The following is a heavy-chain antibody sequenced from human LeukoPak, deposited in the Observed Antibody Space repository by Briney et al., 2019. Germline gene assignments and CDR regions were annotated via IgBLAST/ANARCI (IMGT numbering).Heavy chain of an antibody. J-gene: IGHJ4*02. D-gene: IGHD5-24*01. V-gene: IGHV4-61*02. Sequence: SETLSLTCTVSGGSISSGSYYWSWIRQPAGKGLECIGRIYTSGSTNYNPSLKSRVTISVDTSKNQFSLKLSSVTAADTAVYYCATGRERWLQPYFDYWGQGTLVTVSS. CDR2: IYTSGST. CDR1: GGSISSGSYY. CDR3: ATGRERWLQPYFDY.